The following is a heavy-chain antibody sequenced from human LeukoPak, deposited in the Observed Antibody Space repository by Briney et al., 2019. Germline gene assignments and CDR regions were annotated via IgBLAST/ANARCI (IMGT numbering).Heavy chain of an antibody. CDR3: ARERGRGRDSPWFDY. V-gene: IGHV3-53*01. J-gene: IGHJ4*02. CDR1: GFIVSGDF. Sequence: GSLRLSCAASGFIVSGDFMSWVRQAPGKGLEWVSVIYSDGSTYYADSVEGRFTISRDNSKNTLDLQMNGLRAEDTAVYYCARERGRGRDSPWFDYWGQGTLVTVSS. CDR2: IYSDGST. D-gene: IGHD1-26*01.